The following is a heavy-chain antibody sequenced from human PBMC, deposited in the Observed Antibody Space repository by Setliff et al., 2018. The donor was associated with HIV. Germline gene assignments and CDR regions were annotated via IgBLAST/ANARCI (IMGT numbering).Heavy chain of an antibody. V-gene: IGHV4-38-2*01. Sequence: PSETLSLTCAVPGYSISSGHYWGWIRQPPGKGLEWIGSIYHSGSTYYNPSLKSRVAISVDTSKSQFPLKLSSVTAADTAVYYCARFLLVARPNFDCWGQGTLVTVS. CDR2: IYHSGST. J-gene: IGHJ4*02. CDR3: ARFLLVARPNFDC. D-gene: IGHD6-6*01. CDR1: GYSISSGHY.